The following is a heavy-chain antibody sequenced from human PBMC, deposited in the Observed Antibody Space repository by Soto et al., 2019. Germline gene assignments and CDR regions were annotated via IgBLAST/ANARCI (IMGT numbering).Heavy chain of an antibody. D-gene: IGHD4-17*01. CDR3: ARVFFGSSSFYDDFRRDGFDI. Sequence: SETLYLTCALHGYSITSSYRWSQVRHSPGNGLEWFGEISHTGSTNYNPSLKSRLTILLDKSKNQFSLRLSSVTAADTALYSCARVFFGSSSFYDDFRRDGFDIWGRGTMVT. CDR2: ISHTGST. V-gene: IGHV4-4*02. CDR1: GYSITSSYR. J-gene: IGHJ3*02.